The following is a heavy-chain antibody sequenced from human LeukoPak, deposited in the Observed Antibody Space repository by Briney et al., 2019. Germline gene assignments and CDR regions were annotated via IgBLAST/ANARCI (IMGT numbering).Heavy chain of an antibody. V-gene: IGHV4-30-4*08. D-gene: IGHD1-1*01. CDR2: IYYSGST. CDR1: GGSISSGDYY. CDR3: ARAGTGYYYYMDV. J-gene: IGHJ6*03. Sequence: SQTLSLTCTVSGGSISSGDYYWSWIRQPPGKGLEWIGYIYYSGSTYYNPSLKSRVTISVDTSKNQFSLKLSSVTAADTAVYYCARAGTGYYYYMDVWGKGTTVTVSS.